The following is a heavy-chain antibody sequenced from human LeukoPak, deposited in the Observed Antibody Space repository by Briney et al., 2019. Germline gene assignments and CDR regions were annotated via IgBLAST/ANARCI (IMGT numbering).Heavy chain of an antibody. CDR1: GFTFSSYA. D-gene: IGHD6-13*01. CDR2: ISGSGGST. V-gene: IGHV3-23*01. Sequence: AGGSLRLSCAASGFTFSSYAMSWVRQAPGKGLEWVSAISGSGGSTYYADSVKGRFTISRDNSKNTLYLQMNSLRAEDTAVYYCARDPHILGQQLVPIPYYYGMDVWGQGTTVTVSS. CDR3: ARDPHILGQQLVPIPYYYGMDV. J-gene: IGHJ6*02.